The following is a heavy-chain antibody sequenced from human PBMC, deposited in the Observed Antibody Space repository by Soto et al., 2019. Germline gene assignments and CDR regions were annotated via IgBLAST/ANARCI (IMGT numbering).Heavy chain of an antibody. Sequence: GESLKISCKASGYRFTSYWIGWVRQMPGKGLEWMGIIYPSDSDTRYSPSFQGQVSISADTSITTAYLQWTSLKASDTAMYYCATGDSPFDYWGQGTLVTVSS. CDR3: ATGDSPFDY. CDR2: IYPSDSDT. CDR1: GYRFTSYW. V-gene: IGHV5-51*01. J-gene: IGHJ4*02. D-gene: IGHD3-16*01.